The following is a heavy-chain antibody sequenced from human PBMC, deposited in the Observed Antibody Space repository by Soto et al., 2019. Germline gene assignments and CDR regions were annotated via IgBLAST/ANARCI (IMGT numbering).Heavy chain of an antibody. CDR3: AKDTDYGDFHYELYYFDY. V-gene: IGHV3-23*01. Sequence: GGSLRLSCAASGFTFSSYAMSWVRQAPGKGLEWVSAISGSGGSTYYADSVKGRFTISRDNSKNTLYLQMNSLRAEDTAVYYCAKDTDYGDFHYELYYFDYWGQGTLVTVSS. D-gene: IGHD4-17*01. CDR2: ISGSGGST. CDR1: GFTFSSYA. J-gene: IGHJ4*02.